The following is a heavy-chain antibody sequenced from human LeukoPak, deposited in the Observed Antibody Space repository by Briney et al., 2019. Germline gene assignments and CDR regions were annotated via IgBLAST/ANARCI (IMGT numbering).Heavy chain of an antibody. J-gene: IGHJ3*02. V-gene: IGHV1-69*05. CDR2: IIPIFGTA. D-gene: IGHD4-17*01. Sequence: SVKVSCKASGGTFSSYAISWVRQAPGQGLEWMGRIIPIFGTANYAQKFQGRVTITTDESTSTAYMELSSLRSEDMAVYYCASKDYGDYVRPDAFDIWGQGTMVTVSS. CDR3: ASKDYGDYVRPDAFDI. CDR1: GGTFSSYA.